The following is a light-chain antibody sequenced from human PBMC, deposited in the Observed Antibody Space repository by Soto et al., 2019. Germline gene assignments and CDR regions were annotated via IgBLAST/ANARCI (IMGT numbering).Light chain of an antibody. CDR2: AAS. Sequence: DIQMTQSPSSLSASVGDRVTITCRASQSISSYLNWYQQKPGKAPKLLIYAASSLQSGAPSRFSGSGSGTDFPLPISSLKPEDFAIYYVQQIYGPPPFLFGPGTKWISN. CDR1: QSISSY. J-gene: IGKJ3*01. V-gene: IGKV1-39*01. CDR3: QQIYGPPPFL.